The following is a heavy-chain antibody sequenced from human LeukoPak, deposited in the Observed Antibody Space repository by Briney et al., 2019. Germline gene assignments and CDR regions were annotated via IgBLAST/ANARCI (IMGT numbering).Heavy chain of an antibody. V-gene: IGHV4-61*02. J-gene: IGHJ4*02. D-gene: IGHD6-13*01. CDR1: GGSISSGSYY. CDR2: IYTSGST. CDR3: ARGNSSPKD. Sequence: SETLSLTCTVSGGSISSGSYYWSWIRQPAGKGLEWIGRIYTSGSTNYNPSLKSRVTISVDTSKNQFSLKLSSVTAADTAVYYWARGNSSPKDWGQETLVTVSS.